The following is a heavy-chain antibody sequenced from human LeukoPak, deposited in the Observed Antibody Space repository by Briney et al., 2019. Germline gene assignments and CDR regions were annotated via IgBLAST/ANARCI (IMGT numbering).Heavy chain of an antibody. CDR2: INHSGST. V-gene: IGHV4-34*01. Sequence: SETLSLTCAVYGGSFSGYYWSWIRQPPGKGLEWIGEINHSGSTNYNPSLKSRVTISVDTSKNQFSLKLSSVTAEDTAVYYCAREAYTGFDLEAFDSWGQGTLVTVSS. CDR3: AREAYTGFDLEAFDS. CDR1: GGSFSGYY. D-gene: IGHD5-12*01. J-gene: IGHJ4*02.